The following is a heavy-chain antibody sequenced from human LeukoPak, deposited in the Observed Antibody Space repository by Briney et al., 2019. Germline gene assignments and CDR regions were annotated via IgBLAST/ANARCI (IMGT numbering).Heavy chain of an antibody. V-gene: IGHV3-74*01. CDR1: GFTFSSYW. Sequence: GGSLRLSCAASGFTFSSYWMHWVRQAPGKGLAWVSRINSDGSSTSYADSVKGRFTISRDNAKNTLYLQMNSPRAEDTAVYYCARDNYCSSTGCLSWFDPWGQGALVTVSS. J-gene: IGHJ5*02. CDR2: INSDGSST. D-gene: IGHD2-2*01. CDR3: ARDNYCSSTGCLSWFDP.